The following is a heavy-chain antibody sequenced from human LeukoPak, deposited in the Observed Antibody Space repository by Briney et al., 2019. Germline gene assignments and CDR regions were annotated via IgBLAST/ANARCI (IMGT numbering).Heavy chain of an antibody. J-gene: IGHJ6*02. Sequence: GGSLRLSCVACVFTFSDYYMSWIRQAPGGGLEWVSDISGSGSDLYYADSVTGRFTISRDNAKISLYLQMNSLRAEDTAVYYCARSVGYYYTMDVWGQGTTVTVSS. CDR2: ISGSGSDL. V-gene: IGHV3-11*01. CDR3: ARSVGYYYTMDV. D-gene: IGHD2-15*01. CDR1: VFTFSDYY.